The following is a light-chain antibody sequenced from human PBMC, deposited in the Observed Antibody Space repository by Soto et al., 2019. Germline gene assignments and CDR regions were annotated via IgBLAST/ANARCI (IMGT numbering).Light chain of an antibody. CDR2: GAS. CDR1: QSVSSN. J-gene: IGKJ1*01. Sequence: EIVLTQSPGTLSLSPGERATLSCRASQSVSSNLAWYQQKPGQAPRLLIYGASTRATGIPARFSGSGSGTEFTLTISSLQSEDFGVYYCQQYNNWWTFGQGTKVDNK. V-gene: IGKV3-15*01. CDR3: QQYNNWWT.